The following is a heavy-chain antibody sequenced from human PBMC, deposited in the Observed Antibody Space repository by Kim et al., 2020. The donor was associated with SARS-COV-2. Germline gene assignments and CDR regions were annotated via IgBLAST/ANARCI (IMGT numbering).Heavy chain of an antibody. V-gene: IGHV3-53*01. Sequence: GGSLRLSCAASGFTVSSNYMSWVRQAPGKGLEWVSVIYSGGTTYYSDSVKGRFTISRDNSKNTLYLQMNSLRAEDTAVYYCARGGGRDAFDIWGQGTMVTVPS. CDR3: ARGGGRDAFDI. J-gene: IGHJ3*02. CDR1: GFTVSSNY. D-gene: IGHD3-16*01. CDR2: IYSGGTT.